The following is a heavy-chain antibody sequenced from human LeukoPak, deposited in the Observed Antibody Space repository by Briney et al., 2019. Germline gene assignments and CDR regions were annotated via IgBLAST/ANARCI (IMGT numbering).Heavy chain of an antibody. CDR1: GFTFSTYR. D-gene: IGHD4-17*01. Sequence: PGGSLRLSCAASGFTFSTYRMSWVRQAPGKGLEWVSSINNWSKYIYYGDSVKGRFTISRDNAKNSLYLQMNSLRAEDTALYYCARVLNYGDFYYMDVWGKGTTVTVSS. V-gene: IGHV3-21*01. CDR3: ARVLNYGDFYYMDV. J-gene: IGHJ6*03. CDR2: INNWSKYI.